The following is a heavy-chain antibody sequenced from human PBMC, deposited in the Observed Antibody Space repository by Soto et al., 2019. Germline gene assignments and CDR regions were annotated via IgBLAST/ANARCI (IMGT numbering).Heavy chain of an antibody. Sequence: GGSLRLSCAASGFTFSSYSMNWVRQAPGKGLEWVSYISSSSSTIYYADSVKGRFTISRDNAKNSLYLQMNSLRDEDTAVYYCARVMGGQQLVQFYYYYGMDVWGQGTTVTVSS. D-gene: IGHD6-13*01. CDR3: ARVMGGQQLVQFYYYYGMDV. V-gene: IGHV3-48*02. CDR1: GFTFSSYS. J-gene: IGHJ6*02. CDR2: ISSSSSTI.